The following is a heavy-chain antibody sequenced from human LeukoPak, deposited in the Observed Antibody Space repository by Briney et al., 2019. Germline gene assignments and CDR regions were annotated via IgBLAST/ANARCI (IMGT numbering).Heavy chain of an antibody. CDR3: ARYGGNSLQH. CDR2: IYYSGSI. D-gene: IGHD2-21*02. CDR1: GGSISSSSYY. V-gene: IGHV4-39*01. J-gene: IGHJ1*01. Sequence: SETLSLTCTVSGGSISSSSYYWGWIRQPPGKGLEWIGSIYYSGSIYYNPSLKSRVTISVDTSKNQFSLKLSSVTAADTAVYYCARYGGNSLQHWGQGTLVTVSS.